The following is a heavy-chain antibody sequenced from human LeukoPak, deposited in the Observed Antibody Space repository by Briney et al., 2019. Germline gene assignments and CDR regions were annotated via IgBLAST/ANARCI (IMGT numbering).Heavy chain of an antibody. V-gene: IGHV3-48*04. CDR2: ISSSSTI. D-gene: IGHD3-22*01. CDR3: ANDDYYDSSGQLDAFDI. Sequence: PGGSLRLSCAASGFTFSSYSINWVRQAPGKGLEWVSYISSSSTIYYADSVKGRFTISRDNAKNSLYLQMNSLRAEDTAVYYCANDDYYDSSGQLDAFDIWGQGTMVTVSS. J-gene: IGHJ3*02. CDR1: GFTFSSYS.